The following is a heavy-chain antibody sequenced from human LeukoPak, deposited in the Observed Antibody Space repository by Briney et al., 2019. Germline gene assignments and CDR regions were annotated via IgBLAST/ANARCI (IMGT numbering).Heavy chain of an antibody. J-gene: IGHJ6*02. CDR2: ITIYWSSI. V-gene: IGHV3-74*03. CDR1: TVTTRNSW. CDR3: TRDRFYAMDA. Sequence: GGALRLSCAASTVTTRNSWMHWVRQAPGKGLVWVSRITIYWSSITYADSVRGRFPISKDSAQNTLYLQMNSLRAENTGVYYCTRDRFYAMDAWGQGTTVTVSS.